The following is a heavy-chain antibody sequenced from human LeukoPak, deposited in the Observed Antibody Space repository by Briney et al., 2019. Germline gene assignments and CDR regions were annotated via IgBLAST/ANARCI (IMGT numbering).Heavy chain of an antibody. V-gene: IGHV5-51*01. Sequence: GESLKISCKGSGYSFDDYWLACVRQIPGKGLEWMGIIHPDDSDTRYSPSFQGQVTLSADKSISTAYLQWSSLKASDTGMYYCARGYDRFDYWGQGALVTVSS. J-gene: IGHJ4*02. CDR2: IHPDDSDT. CDR3: ARGYDRFDY. D-gene: IGHD3-22*01. CDR1: GYSFDDYW.